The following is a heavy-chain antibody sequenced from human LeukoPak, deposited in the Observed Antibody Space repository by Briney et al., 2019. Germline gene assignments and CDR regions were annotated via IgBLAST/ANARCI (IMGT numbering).Heavy chain of an antibody. V-gene: IGHV1-69*13. J-gene: IGHJ6*02. CDR2: IIPIFGTA. CDR3: ARGKEVYYYYYGMDV. Sequence: SVKVSCKASGGTFSSYAISWVRQAPGQGLEWMGGIIPIFGTANYAQKFQSRVTITADESTSTAYMELSSLRSEDTAVYYCARGKEVYYYYYGMDVWGQGTTVTVSS. CDR1: GGTFSSYA.